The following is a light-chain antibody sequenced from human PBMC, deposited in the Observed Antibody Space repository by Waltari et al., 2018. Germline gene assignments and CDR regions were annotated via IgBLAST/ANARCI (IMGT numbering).Light chain of an antibody. CDR3: QQSYSSPYT. J-gene: IGKJ2*01. Sequence: DIQMTQSPSSLSASVGDRVTITCRASPRINSYLNWYQQKPVKSPKLLIYGASSLQSGVPSGFSGSGSVKEFTLTISSLQPEDSATYCCQQSYSSPYTFGQGTKLEIK. V-gene: IGKV1-39*01. CDR1: PRINSY. CDR2: GAS.